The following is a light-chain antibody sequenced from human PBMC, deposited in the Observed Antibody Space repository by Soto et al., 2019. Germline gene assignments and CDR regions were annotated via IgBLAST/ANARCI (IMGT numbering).Light chain of an antibody. J-gene: IGKJ5*01. CDR3: QQYGTPRSVT. V-gene: IGKV3-20*01. Sequence: EMVLTQSPGTLSLSPGGEATLSCSASQSVDSNYLAWYQQKPGQTPRLIIYGASGRADGIPHRFSGSGFGTDFTLTISKVEPEDFAVYYCQQYGTPRSVTFGQGTRLEIK. CDR1: QSVDSNY. CDR2: GAS.